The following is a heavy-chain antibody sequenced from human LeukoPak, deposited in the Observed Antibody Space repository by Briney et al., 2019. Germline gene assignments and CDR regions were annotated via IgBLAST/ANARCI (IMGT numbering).Heavy chain of an antibody. CDR3: ARAYYSSGWYAYFDY. D-gene: IGHD6-19*01. CDR2: ISAYNGNT. J-gene: IGHJ4*02. CDR1: GYTFTSYG. V-gene: IGHV1-18*01. Sequence: GASVKVSCKASGYTFTSYGISWVRQAPGQGLEWMGWISAYNGNTNYAQKLQGRVTITTDTSTSTAYMELRSLRSDDTAVYYCARAYYSSGWYAYFDYWAREPWSPSPQ.